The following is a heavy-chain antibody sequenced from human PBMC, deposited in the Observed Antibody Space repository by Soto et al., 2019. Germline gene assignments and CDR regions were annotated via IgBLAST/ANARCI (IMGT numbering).Heavy chain of an antibody. Sequence: QVQLQESGPGLVKPSETLSLTCTVSGGSISSYYWSWIRQPPGKGLERIGYIDYSGSTNYNPTLKSRVTRPVDTAKNQVSLKLSSVTAADTAVYYGARGGYSRGWQLLVFGYWGQGTLVTVSS. V-gene: IGHV4-59*01. CDR3: ARGGYSRGWQLLVFGY. J-gene: IGHJ4*02. D-gene: IGHD6-19*01. CDR1: GGSISSYY. CDR2: IDYSGST.